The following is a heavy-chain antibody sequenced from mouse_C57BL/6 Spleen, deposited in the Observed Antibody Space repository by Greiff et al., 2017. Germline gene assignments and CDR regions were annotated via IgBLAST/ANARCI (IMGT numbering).Heavy chain of an antibody. CDR1: GYTFTSYW. J-gene: IGHJ3*01. V-gene: IGHV1-69*01. D-gene: IGHD1-1*01. Sequence: QVQLQQPGAELVMPGASVKLSCKASGYTFTSYWMHWVKQRPGQGLEWIGEIDPSDSYTNYNQKFKGKSTLTVDKSSSTAYMQLSSLTSEDSAVYYCARGYYDGSSPFAYCGEGTLVTVSA. CDR3: ARGYYDGSSPFAY. CDR2: IDPSDSYT.